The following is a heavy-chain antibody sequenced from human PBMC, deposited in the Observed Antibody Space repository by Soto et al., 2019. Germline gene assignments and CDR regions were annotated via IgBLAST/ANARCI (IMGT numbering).Heavy chain of an antibody. Sequence: GESLKISCKGSGYSFTSYWIGWVRQMPGKGLEGMGIIYPGDSDTSYSPSFQGQVTISADKSSTTAYLQWSSLKASDTAMYYCARSNRGGIAAQYYFDYWGQGTLVTVSS. CDR3: ARSNRGGIAAQYYFDY. D-gene: IGHD6-13*01. J-gene: IGHJ4*02. V-gene: IGHV5-51*01. CDR2: IYPGDSDT. CDR1: GYSFTSYW.